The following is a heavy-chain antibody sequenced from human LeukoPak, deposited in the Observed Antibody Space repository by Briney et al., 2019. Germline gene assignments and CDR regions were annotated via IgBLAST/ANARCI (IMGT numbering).Heavy chain of an antibody. V-gene: IGHV1-69*13. D-gene: IGHD7-27*01. CDR2: IIPIFGTA. J-gene: IGHJ4*02. CDR1: GGTFSSYA. CDR3: ARVPTGDRTFDY. Sequence: GASVKVSCKASGGTFSSYAISWVRQAPGQGLEWMGGIIPIFGTANYAQKFQGRVTITADESTSTAYMELSSLRSEDTAVYYCARVPTGDRTFDYWGQGTLVTVSS.